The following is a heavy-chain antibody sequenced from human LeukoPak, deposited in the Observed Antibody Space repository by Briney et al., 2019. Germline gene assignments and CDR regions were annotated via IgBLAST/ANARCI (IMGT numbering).Heavy chain of an antibody. V-gene: IGHV5-51*01. CDR1: GYSFSSSW. CDR2: IYPGDSDT. CDR3: ARHRRGWLQSSPLDPDY. D-gene: IGHD5-24*01. Sequence: GESLKISCKTSGYSFSSSWIGWVRHMPGKGLEWMGIIYPGDSDTRYSPPFQGQVTISADKSISTAYLQWSSLKASDTAMYYCARHRRGWLQSSPLDPDYWGQGTLVTVSS. J-gene: IGHJ4*02.